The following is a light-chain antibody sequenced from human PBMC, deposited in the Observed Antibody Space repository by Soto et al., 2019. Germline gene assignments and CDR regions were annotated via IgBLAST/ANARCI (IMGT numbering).Light chain of an antibody. J-gene: IGKJ2*01. CDR1: QSVLYSSNNKNY. CDR2: WAS. Sequence: DIVRTQSPDSLAVSLGERATINCKYSQSVLYSSNNKNYLAWYQQRPGQPPKLLIYWASTRESGVPDRFSGSGCGTDFTLTISSLQAEDVAVYYCQQYESTPPTFGQGTKLEIK. V-gene: IGKV4-1*01. CDR3: QQYESTPPT.